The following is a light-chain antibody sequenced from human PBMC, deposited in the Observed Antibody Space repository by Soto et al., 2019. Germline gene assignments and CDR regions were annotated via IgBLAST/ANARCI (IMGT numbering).Light chain of an antibody. CDR1: QYVSNTY. V-gene: IGKV3-20*01. Sequence: EFVLTQSPGTLSLSPGARATLSCRTSQYVSNTYLAWYQQKPGQAPRLLIYDASSRATGIPDRFSGSGSGTDFTLTISRLEPEDFAVYYCQQYGSSPGLFTFGPGTKVDIK. CDR2: DAS. J-gene: IGKJ3*01. CDR3: QQYGSSPGLFT.